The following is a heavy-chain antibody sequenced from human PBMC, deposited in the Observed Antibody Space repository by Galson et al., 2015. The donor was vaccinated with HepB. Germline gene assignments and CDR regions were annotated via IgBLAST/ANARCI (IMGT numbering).Heavy chain of an antibody. V-gene: IGHV3-11*01. CDR1: GFTFSDYY. Sequence: SLRLSCAASGFTFSDYYMSWIRQAPGKGLEWVSYISSSGSTIYYADSVKARFTISRDNAKNSLYLQMNSLRAEDTAVYYCARDIAVAGSCWFDPWGQGTLVTVSS. J-gene: IGHJ5*02. D-gene: IGHD6-19*01. CDR2: ISSSGSTI. CDR3: ARDIAVAGSCWFDP.